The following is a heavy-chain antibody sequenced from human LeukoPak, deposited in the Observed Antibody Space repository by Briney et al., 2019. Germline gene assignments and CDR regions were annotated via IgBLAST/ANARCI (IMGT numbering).Heavy chain of an antibody. CDR2: IYYSGST. CDR1: GGSISSYY. D-gene: IGHD3-22*01. CDR3: ARGGPTREYYYDSSGFGESYGMDV. Sequence: SETLSLTCTVSGGSISSYYWSWLRQPPGKGLEWIGYIYYSGSTNYNPSLKSRVTISVDTSKNQFSLKLSSVTAADTAVYYCARGGPTREYYYDSSGFGESYGMDVWGQGTTITVSS. J-gene: IGHJ6*02. V-gene: IGHV4-59*01.